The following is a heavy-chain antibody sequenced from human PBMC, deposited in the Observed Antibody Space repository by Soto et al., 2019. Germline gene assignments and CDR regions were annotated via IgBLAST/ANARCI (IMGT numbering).Heavy chain of an antibody. V-gene: IGHV4-59*01. J-gene: IGHJ4*02. D-gene: IGHD5-18*01. Sequence: SETLSLTCIVSGGSISNYCWSWIRQSPGKGLEWIGYISYIGPTNYNPSLKSRVTISVDTSKNQFSLRLTSVTAADTAVYYCVRGGGGYGNGMIDYWGQGTPVTV. CDR3: VRGGGGYGNGMIDY. CDR2: ISYIGPT. CDR1: GGSISNYC.